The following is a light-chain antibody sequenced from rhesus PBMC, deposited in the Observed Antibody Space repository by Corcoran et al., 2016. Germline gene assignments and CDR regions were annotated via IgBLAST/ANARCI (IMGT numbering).Light chain of an antibody. CDR2: GAS. CDR3: QQYNNWNT. V-gene: IGKV3S9*01. CDR1: QSVSSY. Sequence: EIVMTQSPATLSLSPGERATLSCRASQSVSSYVAWYQQKPEQAPWLLIYGASSRATGIPDRFSGSGSGTEVTLIISSLEPEDVGVYYCQQYNNWNTFGPGTKLDIK. J-gene: IGKJ3*01.